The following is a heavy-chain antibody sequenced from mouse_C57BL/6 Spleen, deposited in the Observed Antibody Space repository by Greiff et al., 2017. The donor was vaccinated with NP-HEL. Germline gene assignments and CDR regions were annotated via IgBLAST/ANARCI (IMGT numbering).Heavy chain of an antibody. V-gene: IGHV1-15*01. CDR1: GYTFTDYE. D-gene: IGHD4-1*01. J-gene: IGHJ2*01. CDR3: TRKGLGRAFDY. Sequence: QVQLQQSGAELVRPGASVTLSCKASGYTFTDYEMHWVKQTPVHGLEWIGAIDPETGGTAYNQKFKGKAILTADKSSSTAYMELRSLTSEDSAVYYCTRKGLGRAFDYWGQGTTLTVSS. CDR2: IDPETGGT.